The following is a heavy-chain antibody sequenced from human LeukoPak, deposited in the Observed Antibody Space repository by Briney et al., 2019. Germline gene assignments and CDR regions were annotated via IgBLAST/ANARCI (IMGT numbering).Heavy chain of an antibody. D-gene: IGHD6-13*01. CDR2: INHGGST. Sequence: SETLSLTCAVYGGSFSGDFWSWIRQSPGKGLGWIGEINHGGSTTYNPSLQSRVTMSVDTSKNQFSLKLSSVTAADTAVYYCARDWERYSSSWYASSYFDYWGHGTLVTVSS. CDR3: ARDWERYSSSWYASSYFDY. CDR1: GGSFSGDF. V-gene: IGHV4-34*01. J-gene: IGHJ4*01.